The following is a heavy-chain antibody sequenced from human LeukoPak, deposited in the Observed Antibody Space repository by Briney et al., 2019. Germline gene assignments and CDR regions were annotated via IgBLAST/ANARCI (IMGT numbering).Heavy chain of an antibody. CDR2: IHYSGST. CDR3: ARVATGGGSRGYFDY. J-gene: IGHJ4*02. CDR1: GGSIRSSSHY. D-gene: IGHD2-15*01. Sequence: PSETLSLTCTVSGGSIRSSSHYWGWIRQPPGKGLEWIATIHYSGSTYYNPSLKSRVTISVDTSKNQFSLKLSSVTAADTAVYYCARVATGGGSRGYFDYWGQGTLVTVSS. V-gene: IGHV4-39*07.